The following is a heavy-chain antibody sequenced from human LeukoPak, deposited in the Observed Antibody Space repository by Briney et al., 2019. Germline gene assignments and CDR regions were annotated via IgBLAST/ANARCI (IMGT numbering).Heavy chain of an antibody. CDR1: GFTFSIYD. D-gene: IGHD3-10*02. J-gene: IGHJ6*04. CDR3: AELGITMIGGV. V-gene: IGHV3-23*01. CDR2: ISSTGGRT. Sequence: GGSLRLSCAASGFTFSIYDMTWVRQTPGKGLEWVSGISSTGGRTYYTDSVKGRFTISRDNAKNSLYLQMNSLRAEDTAVYYCAELGITMIGGVWGKGTTVTISS.